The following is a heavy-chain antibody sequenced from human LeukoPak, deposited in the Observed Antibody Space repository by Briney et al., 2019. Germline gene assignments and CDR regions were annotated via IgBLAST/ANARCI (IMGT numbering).Heavy chain of an antibody. CDR3: AKVLWTTVTYYFGY. V-gene: IGHV3-30*04. Sequence: GGSLRLSCAASGFTFANYVTHWVRQAPGRGLEWVAVTSPDEGLKFYGDSVKGRFTISRDNSKNTLYLQMSSLRAEDTAVYYCAKVLWTTVTYYFGYWGQGTLVTVSS. D-gene: IGHD3/OR15-3a*01. CDR1: GFTFANYV. J-gene: IGHJ4*02. CDR2: TSPDEGLK.